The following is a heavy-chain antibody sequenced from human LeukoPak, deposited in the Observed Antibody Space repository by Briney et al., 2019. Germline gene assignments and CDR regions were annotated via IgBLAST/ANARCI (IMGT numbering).Heavy chain of an antibody. J-gene: IGHJ4*02. V-gene: IGHV3-30*18. Sequence: GGSLRLSCAASGFTFSSYGMHWVRQAPGKGLEWVAVISYDGSNKYYADSVKGRFPISRDNSKNTLYLQMNSLRAEDTAVYYCAKAYRNWNYPDYWGQGTLVTVSS. CDR1: GFTFSSYG. CDR2: ISYDGSNK. CDR3: AKAYRNWNYPDY. D-gene: IGHD1-7*01.